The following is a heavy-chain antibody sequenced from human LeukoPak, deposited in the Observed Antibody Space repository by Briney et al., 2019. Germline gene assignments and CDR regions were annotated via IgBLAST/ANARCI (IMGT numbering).Heavy chain of an antibody. CDR2: ISAYNGNT. CDR1: GYTFTSYG. J-gene: IGHJ3*02. D-gene: IGHD3-22*01. V-gene: IGHV1-18*01. Sequence: GASVKVSCKASGYTFTSYGISWVRQAPGQGLEWMGWISAYNGNTNYAQKLQGRVTITTDTSTSTAYMELRSLRSDATAVYSCASARRFGYNPLDAFDIWGQGTMVTVSS. CDR3: ASARRFGYNPLDAFDI.